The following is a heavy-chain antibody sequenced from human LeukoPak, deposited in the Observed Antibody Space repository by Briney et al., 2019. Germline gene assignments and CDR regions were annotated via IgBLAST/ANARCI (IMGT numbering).Heavy chain of an antibody. CDR2: IIPIFGTA. V-gene: IGHV1-69*05. J-gene: IGHJ6*03. D-gene: IGHD4-17*01. Sequence: SVKVSCKASGGTFSSYAISWVRQAPGQGLEWMGGIIPIFGTANYAQKFQGRVTITTDESTSTAYMELSSLRSEETAVYYCVGTTVTTVHYMDVWGKGTTVTVSS. CDR1: GGTFSSYA. CDR3: VGTTVTTVHYMDV.